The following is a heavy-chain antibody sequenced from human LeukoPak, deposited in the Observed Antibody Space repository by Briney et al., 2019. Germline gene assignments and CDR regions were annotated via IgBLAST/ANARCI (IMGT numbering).Heavy chain of an antibody. V-gene: IGHV4-59*01. CDR1: GDSISSYY. CDR2: IYYSGST. Sequence: SETLSLTCTVSGDSISSYYWSWLRQPPGKGLGWIGHIYYSGSTNYNTSLKSRVTISVDTSKSQFSLRLSSVSAADTAVYYCARVLRGYCSSTSCSIWFDPWGQGTLVTVSS. CDR3: ARVLRGYCSSTSCSIWFDP. J-gene: IGHJ5*02. D-gene: IGHD2-2*01.